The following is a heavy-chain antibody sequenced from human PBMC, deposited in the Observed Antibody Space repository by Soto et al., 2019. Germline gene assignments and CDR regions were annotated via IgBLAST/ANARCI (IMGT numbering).Heavy chain of an antibody. CDR1: GGSFSGYC. D-gene: IGHD3-22*01. CDR2: INHSCST. J-gene: IGHJ4*02. CDR3: ARGIATIVVVEGAAPDQYYLDS. V-gene: IGHV4-34*01. Sequence: SETLSLTCAVYGGSFSGYCWTWIRQPPGKGLEWIGEINHSCSTNYNPSLKSRVTRSVGTSKNRFSLKLNSVPAAETAVYYCARGIATIVVVEGAAPDQYYLDSWRQGSLVTFS.